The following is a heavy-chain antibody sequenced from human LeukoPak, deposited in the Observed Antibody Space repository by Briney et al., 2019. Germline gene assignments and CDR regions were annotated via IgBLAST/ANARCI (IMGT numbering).Heavy chain of an antibody. Sequence: SETLSLTCGVSGASFSGYYWSWIRQTPGKGLEWIGEINHSGGTNYNPSLKSRVTISVDRSRKQFSLRLRSVTAEDTAVYYCATDRYYGSGSYYKFDYWGQGTLVTVSS. CDR1: GASFSGYY. V-gene: IGHV4-34*01. CDR3: ATDRYYGSGSYYKFDY. D-gene: IGHD3-10*01. J-gene: IGHJ4*02. CDR2: INHSGGT.